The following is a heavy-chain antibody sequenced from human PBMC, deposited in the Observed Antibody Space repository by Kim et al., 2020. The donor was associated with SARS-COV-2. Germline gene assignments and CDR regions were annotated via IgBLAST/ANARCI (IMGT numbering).Heavy chain of an antibody. CDR3: ARIAAAVNWFDP. J-gene: IGHJ5*02. CDR1: GFTFRSYS. V-gene: IGHV3-48*04. Sequence: GGSLRLSCAASGFTFRSYSMNWVRQAPGKGLEWVSYISSSSSTIYYADSVKGRFTISRDNAKNSLYLQMNSLRAEDTAVYYCARIAAAVNWFDPWGQGTLVTVS. CDR2: ISSSSSTI. D-gene: IGHD6-13*01.